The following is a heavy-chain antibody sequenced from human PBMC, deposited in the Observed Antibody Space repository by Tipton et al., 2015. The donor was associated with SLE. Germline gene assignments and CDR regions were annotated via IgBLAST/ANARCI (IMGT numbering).Heavy chain of an antibody. Sequence: TLSLTCTVSGGSISSYYWSWIRQPPGKGLEWIGYIYTSGSTNYNPSLKSRVTISVDTSKNQFSLKLSSVTAADTAVYYCARETPRLAFDYWGQGTLVTVSS. D-gene: IGHD6-19*01. CDR2: IYTSGST. CDR3: ARETPRLAFDY. V-gene: IGHV4-4*09. CDR1: GGSISSYY. J-gene: IGHJ4*02.